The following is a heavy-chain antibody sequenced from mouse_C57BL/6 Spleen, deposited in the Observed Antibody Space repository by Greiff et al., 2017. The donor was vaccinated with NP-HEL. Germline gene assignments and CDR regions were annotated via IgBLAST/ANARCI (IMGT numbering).Heavy chain of an antibody. CDR1: GYTFTSYW. V-gene: IGHV1-69*01. J-gene: IGHJ1*03. CDR3: ARGEVPLDV. D-gene: IGHD2-13*01. CDR2: IDPSDSYT. Sequence: QVQLQQPGAELVMPGASVKLSCKASGYTFTSYWMHWVKQRPGQGLEWIGEIDPSDSYTNYNQKFKGKSTLTVDKSSSTAYMQLSSLTSEDSAVYYCARGEVPLDVWGTGTTVTVSS.